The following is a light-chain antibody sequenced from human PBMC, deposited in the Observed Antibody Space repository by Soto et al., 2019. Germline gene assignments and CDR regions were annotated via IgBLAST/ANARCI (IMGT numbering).Light chain of an antibody. V-gene: IGKV3-20*01. CDR2: ATS. Sequence: EIVLTQSPGTLSLFPGERATFSCRTSQSISATYLAWYQQKPGQAPRLLIYATSSRATGIPDRFSGSGSRKDFTLTISRLEPDDSEVYYCPPYASLPRTFGQGTKVEI. CDR1: QSISATY. CDR3: PPYASLPRT. J-gene: IGKJ1*01.